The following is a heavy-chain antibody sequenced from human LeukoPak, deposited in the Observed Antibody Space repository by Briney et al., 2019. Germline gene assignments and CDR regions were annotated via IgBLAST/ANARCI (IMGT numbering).Heavy chain of an antibody. CDR1: GFTFSDYY. CDR2: IRDSGRTI. D-gene: IGHD3-22*01. CDR3: ASRGLIYYDSSGPQYYFDS. J-gene: IGHJ4*02. V-gene: IGHV3-11*01. Sequence: PGGSLRLSCAASGFTFSDYYMTWVRQAPGGGLEWLSYIRDSGRTIYYVDSVKGRFTISRDNAKNSLYLQMNSLRAEDTAVYYCASRGLIYYDSSGPQYYFDSWGQGTLVTVSS.